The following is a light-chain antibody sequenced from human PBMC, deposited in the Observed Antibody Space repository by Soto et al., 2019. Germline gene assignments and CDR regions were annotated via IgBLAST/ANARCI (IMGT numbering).Light chain of an antibody. CDR2: DVT. V-gene: IGLV2-14*03. CDR3: GSYTSSSTLI. J-gene: IGLJ2*01. Sequence: QSALTQPASVSGSPGQSITISCTGTSTYVGVYYYLSWFQQHPGKAPKLMIYDVTKRPSGVSNRFSGSMSGNTASLTISGLQAEDEADYYCGSYTSSSTLIFGGGTQLTVL. CDR1: STYVGVYYY.